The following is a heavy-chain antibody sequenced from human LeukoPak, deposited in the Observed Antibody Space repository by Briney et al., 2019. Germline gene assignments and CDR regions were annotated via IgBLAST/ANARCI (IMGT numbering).Heavy chain of an antibody. D-gene: IGHD3-16*02. CDR1: GFTFSSYS. V-gene: IGHV3-21*01. CDR2: ISSSSSYI. J-gene: IGHJ4*02. Sequence: GESLKISCAASGFTFSSYSMNWVRQAPGKGLEWVSSISSSSSYIYYADSVKGRFTISRDNAKNSLYLQMNSLRAEDTAVYYCARGVITFGGVIAHIDYWGQGTLVTVSS. CDR3: ARGVITFGGVIAHIDY.